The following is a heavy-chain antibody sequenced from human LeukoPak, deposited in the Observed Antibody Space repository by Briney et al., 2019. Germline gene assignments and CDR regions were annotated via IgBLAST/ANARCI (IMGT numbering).Heavy chain of an antibody. V-gene: IGHV3-23*01. D-gene: IGHD6-6*01. CDR2: ISSSGGST. CDR1: GFTFSSYA. CDR3: ARRASSSDYYYYYMDV. J-gene: IGHJ6*03. Sequence: GGSLRLSCAASGFTFSSYAMSWVRQAPGKGLEWVSAISSSGGSTYYADSVKGRFTISRDNSKNTLYLQMNSLRAEDTAIYYCARRASSSDYYYYYMDVWGKGTTVTVSS.